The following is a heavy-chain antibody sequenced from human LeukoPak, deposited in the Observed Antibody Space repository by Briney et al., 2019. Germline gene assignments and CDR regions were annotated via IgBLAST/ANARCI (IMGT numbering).Heavy chain of an antibody. J-gene: IGHJ6*03. CDR1: GYTFTGYY. Sequence: ASVKVSCKASGYTFTGYYMHWVRQAPGQGLEWMGWINPNSGGTNYAQKFQGRVTMTRDTSISTAYMELSRLRSDDTAVYYCARVSMAYYYYYMDVWGKGTTVTISS. CDR3: ARVSMAYYYYYMDV. V-gene: IGHV1-2*02. CDR2: INPNSGGT. D-gene: IGHD2/OR15-2a*01.